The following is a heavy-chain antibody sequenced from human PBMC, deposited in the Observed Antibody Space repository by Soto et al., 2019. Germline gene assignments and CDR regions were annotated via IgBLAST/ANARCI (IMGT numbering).Heavy chain of an antibody. J-gene: IGHJ4*02. CDR3: ARDLGYSSSSLLDY. CDR2: ISAYNGNT. D-gene: IGHD6-6*01. V-gene: IGHV1-18*01. CDR1: GYTFTSYG. Sequence: ASGKVSCKGSGYTFTSYGISWVRQAPGQGLEWMGWISAYNGNTNYAQKLQGRVTMTTDTSTSTAYMELRSLRSDDTAVYYCARDLGYSSSSLLDYWGQGTLVTVSS.